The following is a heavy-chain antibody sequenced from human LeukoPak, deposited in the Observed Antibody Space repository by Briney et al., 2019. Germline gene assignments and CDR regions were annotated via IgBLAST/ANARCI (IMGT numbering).Heavy chain of an antibody. CDR2: INHSGST. Sequence: PSETLSLTCAVYGGSFSGYYWSWIRQPPGKGLEWIGEINHSGSTNYNPSLKSRVTISVDTSKNQFSLKLGSVTAADTAVYYCARRSGMTTVSSRGFDYWGQGTLVTVSS. V-gene: IGHV4-34*01. J-gene: IGHJ4*02. CDR3: ARRSGMTTVSSRGFDY. D-gene: IGHD4-17*01. CDR1: GGSFSGYY.